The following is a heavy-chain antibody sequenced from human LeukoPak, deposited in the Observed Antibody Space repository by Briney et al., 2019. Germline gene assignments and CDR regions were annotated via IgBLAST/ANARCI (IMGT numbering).Heavy chain of an antibody. V-gene: IGHV4-4*09. Sequence: SETLSLTCTVSGGSISSNYWAWIRQPPGQGLEWIAYIHSSGYTNYNPFLRSRVTISVDTSKNGFSLKVTSVTAADTAVYYCAQRQGPTSGSYDYFDPWGQGTLVTVSS. J-gene: IGHJ5*02. CDR2: IHSSGYT. CDR1: GGSISSNY. D-gene: IGHD1-26*01. CDR3: AQRQGPTSGSYDYFDP.